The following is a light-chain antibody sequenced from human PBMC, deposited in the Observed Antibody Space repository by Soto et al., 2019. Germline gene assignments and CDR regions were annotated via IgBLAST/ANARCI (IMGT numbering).Light chain of an antibody. CDR1: QSVSSY. CDR2: DAS. CDR3: QPPSHWWA. J-gene: IGKJ1*01. Sequence: EIVLTQSPATLSLSPGERATLSCRASQSVSSYLAWYQQKPGQAPRLLIYDASNRATGIPARFSGSGSGTDFTLNLRSPEPGDFSVYYFQPPSHWWAVGQGTKVEVK. V-gene: IGKV3-11*01.